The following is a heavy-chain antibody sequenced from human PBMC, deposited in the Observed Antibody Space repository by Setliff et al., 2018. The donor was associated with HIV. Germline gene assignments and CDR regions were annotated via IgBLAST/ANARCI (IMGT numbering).Heavy chain of an antibody. CDR2: IIPILGIA. V-gene: IGHV1-69*10. CDR3: ARSRNTTAAFGGGSAWSDEGFDI. CDR1: GGTFSSYA. Sequence: SVKVSCKASGGTFSSYAISWVRQAPGQGLEWMGGIIPILGIANYAQKFQGRVTITADESTSTAYMELSSLRSEDTAVYYCARSRNTTAAFGGGSAWSDEGFDIWGQGTMVTVSS. J-gene: IGHJ3*02. D-gene: IGHD6-19*01.